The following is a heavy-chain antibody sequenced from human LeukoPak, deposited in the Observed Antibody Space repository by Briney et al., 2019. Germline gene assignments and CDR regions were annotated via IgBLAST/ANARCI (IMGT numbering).Heavy chain of an antibody. J-gene: IGHJ4*02. CDR3: ARHEDSSGYYPYYFDY. D-gene: IGHD3-22*01. Sequence: SETLSLTCTVSGGSISSSSYYWGWIRQPPGKGLEWIGSIYYSGSTYYNPSLKSRVTISVDTSKNQFSLKLSSVTAADTAVYYSARHEDSSGYYPYYFDYWGQGTLVTVSS. CDR1: GGSISSSSYY. CDR2: IYYSGST. V-gene: IGHV4-39*01.